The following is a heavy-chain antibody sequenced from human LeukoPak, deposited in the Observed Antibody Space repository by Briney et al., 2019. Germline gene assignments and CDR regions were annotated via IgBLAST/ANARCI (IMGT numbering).Heavy chain of an antibody. CDR3: ARDAYQLLLFFDY. CDR2: INPNSGGT. CDR1: GYTFTGYY. V-gene: IGHV1-2*02. Sequence: ASVKVSCKASGYTFTGYYMHWVRQAPGQGLEWMGWINPNSGGTNYAQKLQGRVTMTRDTSINTVYMELTRLRSDDTAVYYCARDAYQLLLFFDYWGQGNLVTVSS. D-gene: IGHD2-2*01. J-gene: IGHJ4*02.